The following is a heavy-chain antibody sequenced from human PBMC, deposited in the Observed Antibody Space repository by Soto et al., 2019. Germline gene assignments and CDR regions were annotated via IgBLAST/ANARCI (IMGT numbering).Heavy chain of an antibody. Sequence: QLLASGPGLVKPSEALSLTCTVSGGSISSSSYYWGWIRQPPGKGLEWIGSIYYSGSTYYNPSLKSRVTISVDTSNNQFSLKLSSVTAADTAVEYCARRPGYYERSCWGDSFDYWLQGTLVTFSS. CDR1: GGSISSSSYY. CDR2: IYYSGST. CDR3: ARRPGYYERSCWGDSFDY. V-gene: IGHV4-39*01. J-gene: IGHJ4*02. D-gene: IGHD3-22*01.